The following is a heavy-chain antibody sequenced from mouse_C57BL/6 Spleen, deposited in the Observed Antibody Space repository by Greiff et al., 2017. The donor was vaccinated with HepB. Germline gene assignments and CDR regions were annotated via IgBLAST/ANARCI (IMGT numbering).Heavy chain of an antibody. CDR2: INYDGSST. Sequence: DVKLVESEGGLVQPGSSMKLSCTASGFTFSDYYMAWVRQVPEKGLEWVANINYDGSSTYYLDSLKSRFIISRDNAKNILYLQMSSLKSEDTATYYCAREGALDSSGYGFAYWGQGTLLTVSA. CDR3: AREGALDSSGYGFAY. CDR1: GFTFSDYY. D-gene: IGHD3-2*02. J-gene: IGHJ3*01. V-gene: IGHV5-16*01.